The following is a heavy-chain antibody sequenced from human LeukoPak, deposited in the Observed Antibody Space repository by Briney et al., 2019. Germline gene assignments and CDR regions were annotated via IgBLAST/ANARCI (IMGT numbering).Heavy chain of an antibody. J-gene: IGHJ4*02. CDR1: GGSVSSDGYY. V-gene: IGHV4-30-4*01. Sequence: PSETLSLTCTVSGGSVSSDGYYWSWIRQPPGKGLEWIGNIYYRESTYYNPSLKSRVTISVDTSKNQFSLNLSSVTAADTAVYYCARVDSSAYSGQHWGQGTLVTVSS. CDR2: IYYREST. D-gene: IGHD6-19*01. CDR3: ARVDSSAYSGQH.